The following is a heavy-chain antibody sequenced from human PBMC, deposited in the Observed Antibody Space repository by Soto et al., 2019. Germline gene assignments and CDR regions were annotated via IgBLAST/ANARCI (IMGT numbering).Heavy chain of an antibody. CDR3: AESPYGSGSYFDY. CDR2: INHSGST. Sequence: PSETLSLTCAVYGGSFSGYYWSWIRQPPGKGLEWIGEINHSGSTTYHPSLKSRVTISVDTSKNQFSLKLSSVTAADTAVYYCAESPYGSGSYFDYWGQGTLVTVSS. J-gene: IGHJ4*02. D-gene: IGHD3-10*01. CDR1: GGSFSGYY. V-gene: IGHV4-34*01.